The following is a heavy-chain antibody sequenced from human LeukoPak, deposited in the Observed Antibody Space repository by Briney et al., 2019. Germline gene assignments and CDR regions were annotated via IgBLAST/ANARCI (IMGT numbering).Heavy chain of an antibody. CDR3: ARDQEAFDY. CDR1: GYTFTSYG. Sequence: ASVKVSCKASGYTFTSYGISWVRQAPGQGLEWMGMIYPRDGSTSYAQKFQGRVTVTRDTSTSTVHMELSGLRSEDTAVYYCARDQEAFDYWGQGTLVAVSS. CDR2: IYPRDGST. V-gene: IGHV1-46*01. J-gene: IGHJ4*02.